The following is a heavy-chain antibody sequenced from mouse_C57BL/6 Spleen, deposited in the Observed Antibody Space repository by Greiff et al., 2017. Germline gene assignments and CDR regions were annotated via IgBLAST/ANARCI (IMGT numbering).Heavy chain of an antibody. Sequence: EVQLQQSGPELVKPGASVKISCKASGYTFTDYYMNWVKQSHGKSLEWIGDINPNNGGTSYNQKFKGKATLTVDKSSSTAYMELRSLTSEDSAVYYCARGGPPYWGQGTLVTVSA. CDR1: GYTFTDYY. J-gene: IGHJ3*01. CDR2: INPNNGGT. CDR3: ARGGPPY. V-gene: IGHV1-26*01.